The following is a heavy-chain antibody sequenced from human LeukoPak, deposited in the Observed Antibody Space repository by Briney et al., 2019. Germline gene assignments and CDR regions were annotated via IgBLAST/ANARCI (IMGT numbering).Heavy chain of an antibody. V-gene: IGHV1-69*13. CDR2: IIPIFGTA. Sequence: ASVKVSCKASGYIFTSYVLHWVRQAPGQGLEWMGGIIPIFGTANYAQKFQGRVTITADESTSTAYMELSSLRSEDTAVYYCARRPRRRWLQFGYFDYWGQGTLVTVSS. CDR3: ARRPRRRWLQFGYFDY. CDR1: GYIFTSYV. J-gene: IGHJ4*02. D-gene: IGHD5-24*01.